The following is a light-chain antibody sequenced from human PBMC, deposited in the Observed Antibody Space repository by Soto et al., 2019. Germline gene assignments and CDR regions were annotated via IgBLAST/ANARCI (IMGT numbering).Light chain of an antibody. CDR1: NSDIGSNY. V-gene: IGLV1-51*02. CDR3: GTWDSSLTTYV. Sequence: QPVLTQPPSVSAAPGQTVTISCSGSNSDIGSNYVSWYRHLPGTAPKLLIYENNKRPSGIPDRFSGSKSGTSATLGITGLQTGDEADYYCGTWDSSLTTYVFGTGTKLTVL. J-gene: IGLJ1*01. CDR2: ENN.